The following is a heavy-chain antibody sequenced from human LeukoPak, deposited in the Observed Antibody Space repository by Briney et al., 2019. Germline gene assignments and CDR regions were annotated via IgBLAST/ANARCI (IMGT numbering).Heavy chain of an antibody. Sequence: SETLSLTCSVSGGSISSYYWSWIRQAPGKGLGWIGYIYSSGSTNYNPSLKSRVTISVDTSKNQFSLKLSSVTAADTAVYYCARLPWGWNVPFDYWGQGTLVTVSS. D-gene: IGHD1-1*01. J-gene: IGHJ4*02. CDR2: IYSSGST. V-gene: IGHV4-59*12. CDR3: ARLPWGWNVPFDY. CDR1: GGSISSYY.